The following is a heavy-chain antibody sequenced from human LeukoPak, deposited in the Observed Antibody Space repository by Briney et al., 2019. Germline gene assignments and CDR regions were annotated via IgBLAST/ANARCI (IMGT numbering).Heavy chain of an antibody. CDR3: ARDSSGDYGDYFDY. D-gene: IGHD4-17*01. CDR2: INSDGSST. J-gene: IGHJ4*02. V-gene: IGHV3-74*01. Sequence: GGSLRLSCAASGFTFSSYWMHWVRQGPGKGLVWVSRINSDGSSTTYADSVKGRSTISRDNAKNTLYLQMNSLRAEDTAVYYCARDSSGDYGDYFDYWGQGTLVTVSS. CDR1: GFTFSSYW.